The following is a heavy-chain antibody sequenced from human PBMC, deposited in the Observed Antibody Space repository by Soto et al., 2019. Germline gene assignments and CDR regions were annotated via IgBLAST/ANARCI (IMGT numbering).Heavy chain of an antibody. CDR2: IIPIFGTA. Sequence: QAQLEQSGGEVKKPGSSVKVSCKASRVAFSKFVTWVRQAPGLGLEWVGGIIPIFGTANYAQKCQGRVTITADESTSTSYMEVNNLRSEATAVYYCAKVRYSSPMGYYYGMDVWGQGTTVTVSS. V-gene: IGHV1-69*01. CDR3: AKVRYSSPMGYYYGMDV. D-gene: IGHD6-19*01. J-gene: IGHJ6*02. CDR1: RVAFSKFV.